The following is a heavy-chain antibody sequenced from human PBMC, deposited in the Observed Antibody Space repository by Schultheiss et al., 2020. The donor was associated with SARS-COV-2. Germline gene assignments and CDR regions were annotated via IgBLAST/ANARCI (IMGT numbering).Heavy chain of an antibody. Sequence: GGSLRLSCAASGFTFSSYAMSWVRQAPGKGLEWVSVISTTGGATYYADSVKGRFTISRDNAKNSTYLQMDSLRVEDTALYFCARQRSISAYYYFFGMDVWGQGTTVTVSS. CDR1: GFTFSSYA. J-gene: IGHJ6*02. V-gene: IGHV3-23*01. CDR3: ARQRSISAYYYFFGMDV. CDR2: ISTTGGAT. D-gene: IGHD1-26*01.